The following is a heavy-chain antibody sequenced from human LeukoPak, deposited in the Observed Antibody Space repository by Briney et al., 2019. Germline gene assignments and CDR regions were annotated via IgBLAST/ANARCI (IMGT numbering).Heavy chain of an antibody. V-gene: IGHV3-15*01. CDR2: IRSNSDGGTI. CDR3: ATDFYDST. D-gene: IGHD3-22*01. CDR1: GFTFSSYA. J-gene: IGHJ5*02. Sequence: GGSLRLSCAASGFTFSSYAMSWVRQAPGKGLEWVGRIRSNSDGGTIDYAAPVKGRFTLSRDESKTTLYLQMNSLQTEDTAVYYCATDFYDSTWGQGTLVTVSS.